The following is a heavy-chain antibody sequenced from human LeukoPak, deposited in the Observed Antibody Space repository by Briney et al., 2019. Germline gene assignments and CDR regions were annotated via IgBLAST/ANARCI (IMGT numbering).Heavy chain of an antibody. CDR2: ISSNGGST. CDR1: GSTVSSYA. Sequence: GRSLRLSCAAAGSTVSSYATDSVRQAPGKGLEYVSAISSNGGSTYYTNSVKGRFTISRDNSKNTLYLQMGSLRAEDMAVYYCARGRAVAGLLYDYWGQGTLVTVSS. V-gene: IGHV3-64*01. CDR3: ARGRAVAGLLYDY. J-gene: IGHJ4*02. D-gene: IGHD6-19*01.